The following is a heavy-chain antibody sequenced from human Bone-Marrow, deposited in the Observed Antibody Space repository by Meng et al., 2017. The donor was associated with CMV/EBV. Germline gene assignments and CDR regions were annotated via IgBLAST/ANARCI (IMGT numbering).Heavy chain of an antibody. Sequence: GESLKISCAASGFTFSSYSMNWVRQAPGKGLEWVSSISGSSRYIYYADSVKGRFTISRDNAKNSLYLQMNSLRAEDTAVYYCARDERACISSSCQGYGYFDLWGRGTLVTVSS. D-gene: IGHD2-2*01. CDR2: ISGSSRYI. J-gene: IGHJ2*01. V-gene: IGHV3-21*06. CDR1: GFTFSSYS. CDR3: ARDERACISSSCQGYGYFDL.